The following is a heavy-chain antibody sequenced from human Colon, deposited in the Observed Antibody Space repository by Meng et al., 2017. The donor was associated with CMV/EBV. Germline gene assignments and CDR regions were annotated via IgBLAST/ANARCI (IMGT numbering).Heavy chain of an antibody. D-gene: IGHD6-13*01. CDR3: ARPARGSTNYY. CDR1: GFTSSKYW. J-gene: IGHJ4*02. CDR2: IKQDGSEK. Sequence: GASLKISCATSGFTSSKYWRSWVRQAPGKGLEWVANIKQDGSEKYYVDSVKGRFTISRDNAKNSVSLQMNGLRAEDTAVYYCARPARGSTNYYWGQGTLVTVSS. V-gene: IGHV3-7*01.